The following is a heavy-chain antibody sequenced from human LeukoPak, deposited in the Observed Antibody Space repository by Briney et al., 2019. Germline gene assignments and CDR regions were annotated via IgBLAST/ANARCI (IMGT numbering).Heavy chain of an antibody. J-gene: IGHJ4*02. CDR1: DDSINSNY. CDR2: IHYSGST. CDR3: ARRGLNRQNFDY. V-gene: IGHV4-59*08. D-gene: IGHD3-16*01. Sequence: SETLSLTCTVSDDSINSNYWSWIRQPPGKELEYIGYIHYSGSTNYNPSLKSRVTISIDTSKNQFSLKLNSVTAADTAVYYCARRGLNRQNFDYWGQGTLVTVSS.